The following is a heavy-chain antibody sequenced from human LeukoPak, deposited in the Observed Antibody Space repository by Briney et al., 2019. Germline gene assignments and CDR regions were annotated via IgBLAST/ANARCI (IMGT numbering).Heavy chain of an antibody. CDR2: IYYSGSGST. Sequence: SETLSLTCTVSGGSISSYYWSWIRQPPGKGLEWIGYIYYSGSGSTNYNPSLKSRVSISVDTSKNHFSLKLSSVTAADTAVYYCAKDSPQLGESIAVAGMGFAWGQGTLVTVSS. CDR1: GGSISSYY. D-gene: IGHD6-19*01. V-gene: IGHV4-59*12. J-gene: IGHJ5*02. CDR3: AKDSPQLGESIAVAGMGFA.